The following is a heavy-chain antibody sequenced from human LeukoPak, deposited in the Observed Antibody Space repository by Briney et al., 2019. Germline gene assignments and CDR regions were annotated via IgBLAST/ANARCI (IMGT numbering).Heavy chain of an antibody. D-gene: IGHD3-3*01. CDR1: GGSISSGGYS. J-gene: IGHJ4*02. V-gene: IGHV4-30-2*01. CDR3: ARGRRAGYYDFWSGYSDYFDY. Sequence: PSQTLSLTCAVSGGSISSGGYSWRWIRQPPGKGLEWIGYIYHSGSTYYNPSLKSRVTISVDRSKNQFSLKLSSVTAADTAVYYCARGRRAGYYDFWSGYSDYFDYWGQGTLVTVSS. CDR2: IYHSGST.